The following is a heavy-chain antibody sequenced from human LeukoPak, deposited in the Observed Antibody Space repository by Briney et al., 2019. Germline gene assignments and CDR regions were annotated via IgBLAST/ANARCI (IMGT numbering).Heavy chain of an antibody. CDR1: GFTCSSYA. V-gene: IGHV3-23*01. CDR2: ISGSGGST. D-gene: IGHD3-22*01. Sequence: PGGSLRLSCAASGFTCSSYAMSWVRQAPGKELEWVSAISGSGGSTYYADSVKGRFTISRDNSKNTLYLQMNSLRAEDTAVYYCAKAETYYYDSSGSCPDWGQGTLVTVSS. CDR3: AKAETYYYDSSGSCPD. J-gene: IGHJ4*02.